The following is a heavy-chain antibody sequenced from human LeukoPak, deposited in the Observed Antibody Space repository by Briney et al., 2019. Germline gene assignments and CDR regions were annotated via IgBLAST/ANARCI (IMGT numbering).Heavy chain of an antibody. Sequence: GGSLRPSCAASGFTFSAYHINWVRQAPGKGLEWISYISTTGTTIHYADSVKGRFAISRDNAKSSLYLQMNSLRDEDTAVYYCARVWQDYSGVDYWGQGTLVTVSS. V-gene: IGHV3-48*02. CDR3: ARVWQDYSGVDY. J-gene: IGHJ4*02. CDR2: ISTTGTTI. CDR1: GFTFSAYH. D-gene: IGHD2-21*01.